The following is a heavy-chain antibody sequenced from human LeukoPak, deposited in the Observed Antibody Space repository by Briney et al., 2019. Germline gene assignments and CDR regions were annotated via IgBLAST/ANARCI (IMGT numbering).Heavy chain of an antibody. V-gene: IGHV4-38-2*02. CDR1: GYSISSGYY. J-gene: IGHJ4*02. CDR3: ARETFIYCSSTSCPDRVHDY. CDR2: IYHSGST. D-gene: IGHD2-2*01. Sequence: SETLSLTCTVSGYSISSGYYWGWIRQPPGKGLEWIGSIYHSGSTYYNPSLKSRVTISVDTSKNQFPLKLSSVTAADTAVYYCARETFIYCSSTSCPDRVHDYWGQGTLVTVSS.